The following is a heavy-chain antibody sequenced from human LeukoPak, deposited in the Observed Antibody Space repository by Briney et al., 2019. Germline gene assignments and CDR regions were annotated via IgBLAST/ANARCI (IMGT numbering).Heavy chain of an antibody. CDR2: ISWNSGSI. V-gene: IGHV3-9*01. CDR1: GLTFDDYA. D-gene: IGHD3-22*01. CDR3: AKEGGYYHFDY. J-gene: IGHJ4*02. Sequence: PGGSLRLSCAASGLTFDDYAMHWVRQAPGKGLEWVSGISWNSGSIGYADSVKGRFTISRDNAKNTLYLQMNSLRAEDTAVYYCAKEGGYYHFDYWGQGTPVTVSS.